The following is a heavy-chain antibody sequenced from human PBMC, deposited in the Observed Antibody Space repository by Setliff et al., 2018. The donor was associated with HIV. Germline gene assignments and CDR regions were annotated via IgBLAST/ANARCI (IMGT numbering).Heavy chain of an antibody. CDR2: IIPILGIA. Sequence: SVKVSCKASGGTFSSYAISWVRQAPGQGLEWMGGIIPILGIANYAQKFQGRVTITRDTSASTAYMELSSLRSEDTAVYYCARVWFGETIFDYWGQGTLVTVSS. CDR3: ARVWFGETIFDY. J-gene: IGHJ4*02. CDR1: GGTFSSYA. D-gene: IGHD3-10*01. V-gene: IGHV1-69*10.